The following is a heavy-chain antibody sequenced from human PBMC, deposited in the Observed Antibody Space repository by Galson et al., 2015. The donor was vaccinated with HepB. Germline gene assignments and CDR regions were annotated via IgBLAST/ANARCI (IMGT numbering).Heavy chain of an antibody. CDR1: GFTFSTYG. Sequence: SLRLSCAASGFTFSTYGVTWVRQAPGKGLEWVSGISGSGDKTFYADSVKGRFTISRDNSKTTLFLHMNSLRAEDTAVYYCAKEKGRVTFGGEDAYDIWGQGTMVTVSS. CDR2: ISGSGDKT. D-gene: IGHD3-16*01. V-gene: IGHV3-23*01. CDR3: AKEKGRVTFGGEDAYDI. J-gene: IGHJ3*02.